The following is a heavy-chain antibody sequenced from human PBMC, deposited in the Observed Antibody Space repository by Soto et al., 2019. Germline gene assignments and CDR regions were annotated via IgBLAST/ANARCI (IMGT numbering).Heavy chain of an antibody. CDR1: GFTFSRFG. D-gene: IGHD1-20*01. Sequence: QVQLVESGGGVVQPGRSLRLSCAPSGFTFSRFGMHWVRQAPGKGLEWVALISYDGSNKYYADSVQGRFTISRDNSRSTLYLQMSSLRAEDTAVYYCARDQVYEWNDNVYDGMDVWGQWTTVTVSS. CDR2: ISYDGSNK. V-gene: IGHV3-30*19. CDR3: ARDQVYEWNDNVYDGMDV. J-gene: IGHJ6*02.